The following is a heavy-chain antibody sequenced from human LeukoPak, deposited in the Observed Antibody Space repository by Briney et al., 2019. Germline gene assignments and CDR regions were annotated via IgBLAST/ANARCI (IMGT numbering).Heavy chain of an antibody. CDR1: GYTFTAYY. J-gene: IGHJ3*02. V-gene: IGHV1-8*02. D-gene: IGHD1-1*01. Sequence: ASVKVSCKASGYTFTAYYIHWVRQASGQGLEWMGWMNPNSGNTGYAQEFQGRVTMTRNTSISTAYMELSSLRSEDTAVYYCARRADRNNWYSAFDIWGQGTMVTVSS. CDR2: MNPNSGNT. CDR3: ARRADRNNWYSAFDI.